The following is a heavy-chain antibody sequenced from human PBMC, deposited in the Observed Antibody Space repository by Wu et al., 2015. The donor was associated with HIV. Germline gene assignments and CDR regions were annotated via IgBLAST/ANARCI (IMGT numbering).Heavy chain of an antibody. D-gene: IGHD3-22*01. J-gene: IGHJ4*02. CDR1: GGTFSSSA. Sequence: QVQLVQSGAEVKKPGSSVKVSCKASGGTFSSSAINWVRQVPGLGLEWMGGIVPVFDTTNYAQKFQGRVTITADESTTTAYMVLSSLRFEDTAVYYCVAPMIVMSRGFDFWGQGTLVTVSS. V-gene: IGHV1-69*12. CDR2: IVPVFDTT. CDR3: VAPMIVMSRGFDF.